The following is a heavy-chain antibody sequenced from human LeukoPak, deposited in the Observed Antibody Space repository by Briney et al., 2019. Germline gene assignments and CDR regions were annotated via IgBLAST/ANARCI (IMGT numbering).Heavy chain of an antibody. J-gene: IGHJ3*02. CDR2: ISGSGGST. D-gene: IGHD2-2*02. CDR1: GFTFSSYA. CDR3: YAYDMVEVPAAITLADASDM. Sequence: GGSLRLSCAASGFTFSSYAMSWVRQAPAKGLEWVSVISGSGGSTYYADSVKGRFTISRGNSKNTLYLQMNSLRAEHTAVYYCYAYDMVEVPAAITLADASDMGGEGTMVTVSS. V-gene: IGHV3-23*01.